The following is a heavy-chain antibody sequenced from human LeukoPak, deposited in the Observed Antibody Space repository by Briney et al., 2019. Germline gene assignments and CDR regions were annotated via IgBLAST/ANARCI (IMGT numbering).Heavy chain of an antibody. CDR3: AKNGYSSGWYPEN. D-gene: IGHD6-19*01. CDR1: GFTFSNYG. Sequence: GGSLRLSYAASGFTFSNYGMSWIRQAPGKGLEWVSAVTGTGGSTYYADSVKGRFTISGDNSKNTLYLQMNSLRGEDTAIYYCAKNGYSSGWYPENWGQGTLVTVSS. J-gene: IGHJ4*02. CDR2: VTGTGGST. V-gene: IGHV3-23*01.